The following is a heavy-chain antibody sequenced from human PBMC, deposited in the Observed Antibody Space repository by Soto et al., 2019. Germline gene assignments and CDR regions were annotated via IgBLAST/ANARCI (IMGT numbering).Heavy chain of an antibody. Sequence: SETLSLTCTVSGASISGYYWSWIRQPPGKGLEWIGYTANTNYNPSLMGRVTISVDTSKNQFSLKLSSVTAADTAVYYCARHGRQDSRGFYSWFAPWGRGTLVTVSS. D-gene: IGHD3-22*01. CDR3: ARHGRQDSRGFYSWFAP. J-gene: IGHJ5*02. CDR1: GASISGYY. V-gene: IGHV4-59*08. CDR2: TANT.